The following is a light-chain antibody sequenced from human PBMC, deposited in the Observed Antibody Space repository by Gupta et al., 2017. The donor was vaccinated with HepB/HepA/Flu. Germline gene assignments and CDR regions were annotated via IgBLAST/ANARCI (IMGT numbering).Light chain of an antibody. CDR2: LGS. CDR3: RQGIQKRT. V-gene: IGKV2-28*01. Sequence: DIVMTPFPLSLSVISGESASISYRSSQSLLDSNGYNSLDWHLHKPGQSPQPLIYLGSNRASGVPERFSGSGSGTDFTLRISRVEAEDVGVYYCRQGIQKRTFGQGTKVEIK. CDR1: QSLLDSNGYNS. J-gene: IGKJ1*01.